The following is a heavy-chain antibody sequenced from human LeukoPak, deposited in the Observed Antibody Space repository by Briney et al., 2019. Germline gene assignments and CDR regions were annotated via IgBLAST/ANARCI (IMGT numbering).Heavy chain of an antibody. J-gene: IGHJ4*02. V-gene: IGHV3-30*18. CDR1: GFTFSSYG. D-gene: IGHD2-15*01. CDR3: AKLYYSVVAAPTDYFDY. Sequence: GGSLRLSCAASGFTFSSYGMHWVRQAPGKGLEWVAVISYDGSNKYYADSVKGRFTISRDNSKNTLYLQMNSLRAEDTAVYYCAKLYYSVVAAPTDYFDYWGQGTLVTVSS. CDR2: ISYDGSNK.